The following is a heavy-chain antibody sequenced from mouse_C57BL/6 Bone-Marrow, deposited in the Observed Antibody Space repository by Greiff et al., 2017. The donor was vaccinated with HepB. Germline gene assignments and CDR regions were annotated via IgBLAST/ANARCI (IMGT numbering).Heavy chain of an antibody. CDR2: IDPKSGGT. J-gene: IGHJ1*03. CDR1: GYTFTSYG. D-gene: IGHD1-1*01. CDR3: ARRGMTTVVAKDWYFDV. Sequence: QVQLQQPGAELVKPGASVKLSCKASGYTFTSYGMHWVKQGPGRGLEWIGRIDPKSGGTKYNEKFKSKSTLTVEKPSSTAYMQLSSLTSEDSAFYYGARRGMTTVVAKDWYFDVWGTGTTVTVSS. V-gene: IGHV1-72*01.